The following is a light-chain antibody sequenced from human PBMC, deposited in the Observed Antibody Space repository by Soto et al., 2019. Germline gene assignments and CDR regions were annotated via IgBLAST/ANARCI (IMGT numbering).Light chain of an antibody. CDR3: SSYTSSNIWV. CDR2: YVS. Sequence: QSALTQPASVSGSPGQSITISCTGTSSDVGGYNYVSWYQQHPGKAPKLMIYYVSNRPSGVSNRFSGSKSGNTASLTISGLRPEDEADYYCSSYTSSNIWVFGGGTKVTVL. J-gene: IGLJ3*02. V-gene: IGLV2-14*03. CDR1: SSDVGGYNY.